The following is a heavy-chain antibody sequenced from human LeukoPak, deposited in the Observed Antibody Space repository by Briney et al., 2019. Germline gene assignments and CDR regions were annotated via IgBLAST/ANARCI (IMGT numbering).Heavy chain of an antibody. V-gene: IGHV3-21*04. J-gene: IGHJ4*02. CDR2: ISSSSSYI. CDR3: ARGTLKAAATDFDY. Sequence: GGSLRLSCAASGFTFSSYSMNWVRQAPGKGLEWVSSISSSSSYIYYADSVRGRFTISRDNAKNSLYLQMNSLRAEDTALYYCARGTLKAAATDFDYWGQGTLVTVSS. D-gene: IGHD6-13*01. CDR1: GFTFSSYS.